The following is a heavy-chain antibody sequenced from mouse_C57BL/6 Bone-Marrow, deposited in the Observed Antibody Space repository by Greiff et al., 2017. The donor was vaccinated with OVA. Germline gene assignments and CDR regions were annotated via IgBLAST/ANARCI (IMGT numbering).Heavy chain of an antibody. CDR3: ALYDGYYSWFAY. J-gene: IGHJ3*01. Sequence: VQGVESGAELAKPGASVKLSCKASGYTFTSYWMHWVKQRPGQGLEWIGYINPSSGYTKYNQKFKDKATLTADKSCSTAYMQLSSLTYEDSAVYYCALYDGYYSWFAYWGQGTLVTVSA. V-gene: IGHV1-7*01. CDR1: GYTFTSYW. D-gene: IGHD2-3*01. CDR2: INPSSGYT.